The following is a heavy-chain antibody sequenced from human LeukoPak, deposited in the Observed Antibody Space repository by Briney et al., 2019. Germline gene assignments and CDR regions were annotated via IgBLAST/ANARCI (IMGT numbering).Heavy chain of an antibody. J-gene: IGHJ1*01. V-gene: IGHV4-59*01. Sequence: PSETLSLTCTVSGGSIDNYYWTWVRQPPGKGLEWIGYVYYGGITKYNPFLMSRVSISVDTSKNQFPLKVKSGAAADTAAYYWARDVDPHFWGQGNLVPVS. D-gene: IGHD5-12*01. CDR2: VYYGGIT. CDR1: GGSIDNYY. CDR3: ARDVDPHF.